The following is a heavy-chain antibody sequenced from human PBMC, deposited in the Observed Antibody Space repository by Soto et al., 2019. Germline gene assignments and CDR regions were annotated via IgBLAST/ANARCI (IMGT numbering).Heavy chain of an antibody. V-gene: IGHV4-31*03. CDR3: ARVGGILPDYYYYGMDV. J-gene: IGHJ6*02. Sequence: LSLTCTVSGGSISSGGYYWSWIRQHPGKGLEWIGYIYYSGSTYYNPSLKSRVTISVDTSKNQFSLKLSSVTAADTAVYYCARVGGILPDYYYYGMDVWGQGTTVTVSS. CDR2: IYYSGST. CDR1: GGSISSGGYY. D-gene: IGHD3-16*01.